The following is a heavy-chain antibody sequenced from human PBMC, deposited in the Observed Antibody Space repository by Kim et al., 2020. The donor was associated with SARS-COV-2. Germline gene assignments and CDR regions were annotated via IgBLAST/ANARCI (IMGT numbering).Heavy chain of an antibody. CDR2: ISSSSSYT. V-gene: IGHV3-11*05. D-gene: IGHD3-16*02. Sequence: GSLSLSCSASGFTFSDYYMSWIRQAPGKGLEWVSYISSSSSYTNYADSVKGRFTISRDNAKNSLYLQMNSLRAEDTAVYYCARVGYDYVWGSYRDYYYYYGMDVWGQGTTVTVSS. J-gene: IGHJ6*02. CDR3: ARVGYDYVWGSYRDYYYYYGMDV. CDR1: GFTFSDYY.